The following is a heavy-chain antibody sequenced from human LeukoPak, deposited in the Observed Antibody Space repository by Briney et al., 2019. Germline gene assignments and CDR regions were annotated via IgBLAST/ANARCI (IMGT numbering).Heavy chain of an antibody. Sequence: SETLSLTCAVYGGSFSGYYWSWIRQPPGKGLEWIGEINHSGSTNYNPSLKSRVTISVDTSKNQFSLKLSSVTAADTAVYYCARERYSSGWYPYFDYWGQGTLVTVSS. D-gene: IGHD6-19*01. V-gene: IGHV4-34*01. CDR3: ARERYSSGWYPYFDY. CDR1: GGSFSGYY. J-gene: IGHJ4*02. CDR2: INHSGST.